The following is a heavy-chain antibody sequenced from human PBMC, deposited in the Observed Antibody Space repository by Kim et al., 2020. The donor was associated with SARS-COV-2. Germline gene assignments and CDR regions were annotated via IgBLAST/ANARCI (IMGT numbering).Heavy chain of an antibody. D-gene: IGHD3-10*01. CDR2: ISSSSSYI. V-gene: IGHV3-21*01. Sequence: GGSLRLSCAASGFTFSSYSMNWVRQAPGKGLEWVSSISSSSSYIYYADSVKGRFTISRDNAKNSLYLQMNSLRAEDTAVYYCARGNGVVREDCYYGMDVWGQGTTVTVSS. CDR1: GFTFSSYS. J-gene: IGHJ6*02. CDR3: ARGNGVVREDCYYGMDV.